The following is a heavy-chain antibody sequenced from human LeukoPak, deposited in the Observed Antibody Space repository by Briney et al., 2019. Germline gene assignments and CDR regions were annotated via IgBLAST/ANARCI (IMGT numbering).Heavy chain of an antibody. CDR1: GGSFSGYY. D-gene: IGHD5-18*01. V-gene: IGHV4-34*01. Sequence: SETLSLTCAVYGGSFSGYYWSWIRQPPGKGLEWIGEINHSGSTNYNPSLKSRVTISVDTSKNQFSLKLSSVTAADTAVYYCARVRRGYSQYYFDYWGQGTLVTVSS. CDR3: ARVRRGYSQYYFDY. J-gene: IGHJ4*02. CDR2: INHSGST.